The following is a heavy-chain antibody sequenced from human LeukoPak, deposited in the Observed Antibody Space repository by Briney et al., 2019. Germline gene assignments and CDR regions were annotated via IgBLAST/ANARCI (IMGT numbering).Heavy chain of an antibody. V-gene: IGHV5-51*01. CDR1: GRSFTSYW. CDR2: IYPGDSDT. D-gene: IGHD3-22*01. Sequence: GESLKISCKGSGRSFTSYWIGWVRQMPGKGLEWMGIIYPGDSDTRYSPSFQGQVTISADKSISTAYLQWSSLKASDTAMYYCARRPDYYDSSGYSDYWGQGTLVTVSS. J-gene: IGHJ4*02. CDR3: ARRPDYYDSSGYSDY.